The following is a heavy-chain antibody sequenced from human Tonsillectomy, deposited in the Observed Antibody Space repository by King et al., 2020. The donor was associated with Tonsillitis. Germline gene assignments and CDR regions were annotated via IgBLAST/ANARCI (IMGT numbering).Heavy chain of an antibody. CDR2: IYTSGST. J-gene: IGHJ3*02. CDR3: ARVTDYDSWSGFQTGAFDI. V-gene: IGHV4-4*07. Sequence: MQLQESGPGLVKPSETLSLTCTVSGGSISSYYWSWIRQPAGKGLEWIGRIYTSGSTNYNPSLKSRVTMSVDTSKNQFSLKLSTVTAADTAVYYCARVTDYDSWSGFQTGAFDIWGQGTMVTVSS. CDR1: GGSISSYY. D-gene: IGHD3-3*01.